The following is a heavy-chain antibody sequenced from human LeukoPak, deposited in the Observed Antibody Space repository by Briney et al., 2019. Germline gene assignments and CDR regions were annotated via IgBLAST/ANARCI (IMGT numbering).Heavy chain of an antibody. J-gene: IGHJ4*02. CDR2: IRYDGSNK. V-gene: IGHV3-30*02. Sequence: GGSLRLSCAASGFTFSSYGMHWGRQAPGKGLEWVAFIRYDGSNKYYADSVKGRFTISRDNSKNTLYLQMNSLRAEDTAVYYCAKENTFYYYGSGNPGYWGQGTLVTVSS. CDR3: AKENTFYYYGSGNPGY. D-gene: IGHD3-10*01. CDR1: GFTFSSYG.